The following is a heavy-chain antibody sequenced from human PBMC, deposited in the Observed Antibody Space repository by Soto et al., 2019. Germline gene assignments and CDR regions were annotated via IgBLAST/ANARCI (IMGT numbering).Heavy chain of an antibody. V-gene: IGHV1-18*01. CDR2: ISAYNGNT. CDR3: ARSVSAADAFDI. J-gene: IGHJ3*02. Sequence: GASVKVSCKASGYTFTSYGISWVRQAPGQGLEWMGWISAYNGNTNYAQKLQGRVTMTTDTSTSTAYMELSSLRSEDTAVYYCARSVSAADAFDIWGQGTMVTVSS. D-gene: IGHD3-16*02. CDR1: GYTFTSYG.